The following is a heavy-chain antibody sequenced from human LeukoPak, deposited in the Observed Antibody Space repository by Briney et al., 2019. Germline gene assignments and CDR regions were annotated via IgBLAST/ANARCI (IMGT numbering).Heavy chain of an antibody. CDR2: ISPTGSTT. Sequence: GGSLRLSCTASGFSFSGHWMHWARQLPGKGLVWVSRISPTGSTTSYADSVKGRFTVSRDNAKNTLYLQVNSLRAEDTAVYYCARGPNSNWSGLDFWGQGTLLTVSS. D-gene: IGHD6-6*01. CDR1: GFSFSGHW. V-gene: IGHV3-74*01. J-gene: IGHJ4*02. CDR3: ARGPNSNWSGLDF.